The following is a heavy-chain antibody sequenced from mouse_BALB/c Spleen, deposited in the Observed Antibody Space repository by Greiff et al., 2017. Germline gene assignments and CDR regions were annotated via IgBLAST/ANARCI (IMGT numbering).Heavy chain of an antibody. CDR2: ISSGGSYT. CDR3: ARLYYYGSSYEGAMDY. V-gene: IGHV5-6*01. D-gene: IGHD1-1*01. CDR1: GFTFSSYG. Sequence: EVQGVESGGDLVKPGGSLKLSCAASGFTFSSYGMSWVRQTPDKRLEWVATISSGGSYTYYPDSVKGRFTISRDNAKNTLYLQMSSLKSEDTAMYYCARLYYYGSSYEGAMDYWGQGTSVTVSS. J-gene: IGHJ4*01.